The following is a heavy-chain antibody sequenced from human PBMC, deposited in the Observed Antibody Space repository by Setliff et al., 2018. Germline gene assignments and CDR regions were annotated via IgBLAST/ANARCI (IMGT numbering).Heavy chain of an antibody. Sequence: PSETLSLTCTVSGGSITTGGYYWSWIRQHPGEGLEWIGYIYHSGTTYYNPSLESRVRLSVDTSNSQFSLKLSSVTAADRAIYFCARYSSPYHYMDVWGTGIAVTVSS. CDR2: IYHSGTT. CDR1: GGSITTGGYY. J-gene: IGHJ6*03. CDR3: ARYSSPYHYMDV. V-gene: IGHV4-31*03. D-gene: IGHD5-18*01.